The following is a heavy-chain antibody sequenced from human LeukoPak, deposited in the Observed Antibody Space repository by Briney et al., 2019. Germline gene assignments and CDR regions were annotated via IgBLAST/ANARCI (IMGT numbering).Heavy chain of an antibody. V-gene: IGHV4-4*02. CDR3: ARHTTTPDSYLAY. CDR1: GGSISSSNW. Sequence: SGTLSLTCAVSGGSISSSNWWSWVRQPPGKGLEWIGYLYYSGSTNYNPSLKSRVTISVDTSKNQFSLKLSSVTAADTAVYYCARHTTTPDSYLAYWGQGTLVTVSS. D-gene: IGHD1-1*01. CDR2: LYYSGST. J-gene: IGHJ4*02.